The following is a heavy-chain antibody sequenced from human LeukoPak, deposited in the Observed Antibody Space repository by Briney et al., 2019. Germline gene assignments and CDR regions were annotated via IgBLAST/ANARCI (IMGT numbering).Heavy chain of an antibody. CDR1: GFTFSSYS. Sequence: PGGSLRLSCAASGFTFSSYSMNWVRQAPGKRLEWVSSISSSSSYIYYADSVKGRFTISRDNAKNSLYLQMNSLRAEDTAVYYCASAVGATTRNYWGQGTLVTVSS. V-gene: IGHV3-21*01. D-gene: IGHD1-26*01. J-gene: IGHJ4*02. CDR2: ISSSSSYI. CDR3: ASAVGATTRNY.